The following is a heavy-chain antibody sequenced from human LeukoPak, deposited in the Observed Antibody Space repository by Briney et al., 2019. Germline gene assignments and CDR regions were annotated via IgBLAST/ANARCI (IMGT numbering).Heavy chain of an antibody. D-gene: IGHD3-10*01. Sequence: ASVKVSCKASGYSFTRYGMSWVRQAPGQGPEWMGWISGFNGNTNYAQKFQGRVTLTTDTSTSTAYMELRSLRSDDTAVYYCARSGRGTYYYFDWWGQGTLVTVSS. CDR2: ISGFNGNT. J-gene: IGHJ4*02. CDR3: ARSGRGTYYYFDW. CDR1: GYSFTRYG. V-gene: IGHV1-18*01.